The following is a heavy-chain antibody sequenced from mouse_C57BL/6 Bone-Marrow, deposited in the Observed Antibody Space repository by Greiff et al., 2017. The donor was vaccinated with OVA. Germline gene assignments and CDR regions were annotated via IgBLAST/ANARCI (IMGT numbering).Heavy chain of an antibody. CDR2: ISDGGSYT. D-gene: IGHD1-1*01. Sequence: EVQGVESGGGLVKPGGSLKLSCAASGFTFSSYAMSWVRQTPEKRLEWVATISDGGSYTYYPDNVKGRFTISRDNAKNNLYLQMSHLKSEDTAMYYCARGITTVAPGAYWGQGTLVTVSA. J-gene: IGHJ3*01. CDR3: ARGITTVAPGAY. CDR1: GFTFSSYA. V-gene: IGHV5-4*01.